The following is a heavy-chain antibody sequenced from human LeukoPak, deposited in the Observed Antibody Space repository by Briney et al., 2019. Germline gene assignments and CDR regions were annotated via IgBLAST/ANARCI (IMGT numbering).Heavy chain of an antibody. CDR2: IYTSGST. J-gene: IGHJ4*02. CDR1: GGSISSGSYY. CDR3: ARDTSDYSGSYFDY. Sequence: PSETLSLTCTVSGGSISSGSYYWSWIRQPAGTGLEWIGRIYTSGSTNYNPSLKSRVTISVDTSKNQFSLKLSSVTAADTAVYYCARDTSDYSGSYFDYWGQGTLVTVSS. D-gene: IGHD1-26*01. V-gene: IGHV4-61*02.